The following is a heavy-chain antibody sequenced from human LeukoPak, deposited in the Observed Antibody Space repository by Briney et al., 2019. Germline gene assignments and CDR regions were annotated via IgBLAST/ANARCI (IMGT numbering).Heavy chain of an antibody. J-gene: IGHJ4*02. V-gene: IGHV3-30*04. CDR2: ISYDGSNK. Sequence: GGSLRLSCAASGFTFSSYAMHWVRQAPGKGLEWVAVISYDGSNKYYADSVKGRFTISRDNSKNTLYLQMNSLRAEDTAVYYCARDGGARIVVVPAAISSTFDYWGQGTLVTVSS. D-gene: IGHD2-2*01. CDR3: ARDGGARIVVVPAAISSTFDY. CDR1: GFTFSSYA.